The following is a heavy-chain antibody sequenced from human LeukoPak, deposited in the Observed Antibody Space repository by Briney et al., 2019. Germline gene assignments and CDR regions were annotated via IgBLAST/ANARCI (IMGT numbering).Heavy chain of an antibody. CDR1: GYTFTDSY. CDR3: ATSKYSGKHPLDY. D-gene: IGHD1-26*01. V-gene: IGHV1-69-2*01. Sequence: ASVKLSCSAAGYTFTDSYMHWVQQAPGQGLGWRGRADPENGEIVYAEKFQGRVTITADTSTDTAYMELGRLRSEDTAVYYCATSKYSGKHPLDYWGQGNLVTVSS. J-gene: IGHJ4*02. CDR2: ADPENGEI.